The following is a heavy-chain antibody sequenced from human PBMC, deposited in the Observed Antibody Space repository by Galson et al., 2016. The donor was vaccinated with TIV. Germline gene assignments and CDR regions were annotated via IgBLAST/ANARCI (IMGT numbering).Heavy chain of an antibody. Sequence: SVKVSCKASGYMFIAYYIHWVRQAPGHGLEWMGRINPNSGGSNSAQKFQGRVTMTSDTSISTAYMELSGLTSDDTAVYYCATAFYYDSNAYYFHFWGQGTLVSVSS. V-gene: IGHV1-2*06. CDR1: GYMFIAYY. CDR2: INPNSGGS. D-gene: IGHD3-22*01. J-gene: IGHJ4*02. CDR3: ATAFYYDSNAYYFHF.